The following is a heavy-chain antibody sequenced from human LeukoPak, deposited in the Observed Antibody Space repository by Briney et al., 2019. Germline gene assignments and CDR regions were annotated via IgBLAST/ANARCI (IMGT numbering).Heavy chain of an antibody. CDR1: GFTFSSCS. J-gene: IGHJ6*02. D-gene: IGHD3-22*01. Sequence: GGSLRLSCAASGFTFSSCSINWVRQAPGKGLEWVSSISSSSSYIYYADSVKGRFTISRDNAKNSLYLQMNRLRAEDTALYYCARGSSSGYQKDYGMYVWGQGTTVTVSS. CDR2: ISSSSSYI. V-gene: IGHV3-21*01. CDR3: ARGSSSGYQKDYGMYV.